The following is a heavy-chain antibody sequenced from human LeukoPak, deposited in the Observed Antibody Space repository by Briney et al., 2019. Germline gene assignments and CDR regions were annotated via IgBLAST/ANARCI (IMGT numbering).Heavy chain of an antibody. Sequence: GGSLRLSCAASGSTFTNAWMSWVRQAPGKGLEWVGRIKSKTDGGTTDYAAPVKGRFTISRDDSKNTLYLQMNSLKTEDTAVYYCTTGYPSLVRGVIRDYWGQGTLVTVSS. CDR2: IKSKTDGGTT. V-gene: IGHV3-15*01. CDR3: TTGYPSLVRGVIRDY. D-gene: IGHD3-10*01. J-gene: IGHJ4*02. CDR1: GSTFTNAW.